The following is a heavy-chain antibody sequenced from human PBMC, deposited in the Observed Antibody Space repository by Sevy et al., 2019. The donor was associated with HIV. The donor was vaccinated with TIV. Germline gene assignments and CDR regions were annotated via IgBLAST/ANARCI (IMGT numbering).Heavy chain of an antibody. Sequence: PETLSLTCTMSGGSITSLYWNWIRQPPGKGLEWIANIYYNGHINYNPSLKSRVTLSLDTSKNQFSLRLSSVTAADTAMYYCAGENAWGRGYSWGQGTLVTVSS. V-gene: IGHV4-59*08. CDR2: IYYNGHI. CDR1: GGSITSLY. J-gene: IGHJ4*02. CDR3: AGENAWGRGYS. D-gene: IGHD1-26*01.